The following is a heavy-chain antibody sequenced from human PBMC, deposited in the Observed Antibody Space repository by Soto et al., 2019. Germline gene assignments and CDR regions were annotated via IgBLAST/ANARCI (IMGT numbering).Heavy chain of an antibody. CDR1: GDSVPSTSTA. Sequence: SQTLSLTCAISGDSVPSTSTAWSWIRQSPSRGLEWLGRTYYRSKWYSDYAVSVKSRITINPDTSKNQFSLQLSSVTPEDTAVYYCARGSYYSGWVWGQGTLVTVSS. CDR3: ARGSYYSGWV. J-gene: IGHJ4*02. CDR2: TYYRSKWYS. V-gene: IGHV6-1*01. D-gene: IGHD6-19*01.